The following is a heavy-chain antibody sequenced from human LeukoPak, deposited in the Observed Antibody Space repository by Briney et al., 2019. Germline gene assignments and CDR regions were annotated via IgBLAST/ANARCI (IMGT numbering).Heavy chain of an antibody. CDR2: IYTSGST. V-gene: IGHV4-4*07. J-gene: IGHJ4*02. D-gene: IGHD3-16*01. CDR3: ARHASLRSPYDY. Sequence: SETLSLTCTVSGGSISYYYWTWIRQPAGKGLEWIGRIYTSGSTSYNPSLKSRVTMSVDTSKNQFSLKLSSVTAADTAVYYCARHASLRSPYDYWGQGTLVTVSS. CDR1: GGSISYYY.